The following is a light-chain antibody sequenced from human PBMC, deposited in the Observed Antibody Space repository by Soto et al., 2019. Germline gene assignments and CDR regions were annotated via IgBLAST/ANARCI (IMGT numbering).Light chain of an antibody. CDR3: AVWDNSLSGPV. V-gene: IGLV1-47*01. CDR2: RNI. J-gene: IGLJ2*01. CDR1: GSNIGSNY. Sequence: QSVLTQPPSASGTPGQRVTISCSGSGSNIGSNYVYWYHQLPGTAPKLLIYRNIQRPSGVPDRFSGSKSGTSASLAISGLRSEVEADYYCAVWDNSLSGPVFGGGTQLTVL.